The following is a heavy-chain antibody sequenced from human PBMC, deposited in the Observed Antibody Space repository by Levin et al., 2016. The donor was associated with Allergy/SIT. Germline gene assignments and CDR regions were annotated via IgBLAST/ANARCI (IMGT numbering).Heavy chain of an antibody. Sequence: WVRQAPGQGLEWMGGIIPIFGTANYAQKFQGRVTITADESTSTAYMELSSLRSEDTAVYYCARANTNRNYAYYYGMDVWGQGTTVTVSS. V-gene: IGHV1-69*01. CDR3: ARANTNRNYAYYYGMDV. D-gene: IGHD1-7*01. CDR2: IIPIFGTA. J-gene: IGHJ6*02.